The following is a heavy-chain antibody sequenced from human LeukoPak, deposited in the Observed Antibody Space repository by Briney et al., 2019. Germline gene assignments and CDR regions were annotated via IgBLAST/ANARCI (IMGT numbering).Heavy chain of an antibody. Sequence: ASVKVSCKASGYTFTGYYMHWVRQAPGQGLEWMGWINPNSGGTNYAQKFQGRVTMTRDTSISTAYMELSSLRSEDTAVYYCARGTTGRAYYYYYMDVWGKGTTVTISS. V-gene: IGHV1-2*02. CDR2: INPNSGGT. CDR3: ARGTTGRAYYYYYMDV. D-gene: IGHD1-1*01. J-gene: IGHJ6*03. CDR1: GYTFTGYY.